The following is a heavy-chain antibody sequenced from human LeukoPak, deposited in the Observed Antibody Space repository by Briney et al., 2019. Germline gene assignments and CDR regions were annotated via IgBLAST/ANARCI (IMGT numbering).Heavy chain of an antibody. D-gene: IGHD2-21*01. Sequence: SEALSLTCVVSDYSITSGFYWGWIRQPPGKGLEWMANIYQSGSTYYNPSLKSRVIISVDTSKNQFSLKLSSVTAADTAVYYCARGDCGGDCHDAFDIWGQGTVVTVSS. CDR2: IYQSGST. J-gene: IGHJ3*02. CDR3: ARGDCGGDCHDAFDI. CDR1: DYSITSGFY. V-gene: IGHV4-38-2*01.